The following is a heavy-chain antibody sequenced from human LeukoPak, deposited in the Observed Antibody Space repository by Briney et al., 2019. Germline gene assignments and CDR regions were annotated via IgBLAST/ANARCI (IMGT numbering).Heavy chain of an antibody. CDR2: INPNSGGR. V-gene: IGHV1-2*02. CDR3: ARAGEYCSAGYCYHFDY. J-gene: IGHJ4*02. Sequence: GASVKVSCKASGYTFNAYYLHWVRQAPGQGLEWMGWINPNSGGRNYAQKFQGRVTVTRDTSSTTAYMELSGLRSDDTAVYYCARAGEYCSAGYCYHFDYWGQGTLVTVSS. CDR1: GYTFNAYY. D-gene: IGHD2-15*01.